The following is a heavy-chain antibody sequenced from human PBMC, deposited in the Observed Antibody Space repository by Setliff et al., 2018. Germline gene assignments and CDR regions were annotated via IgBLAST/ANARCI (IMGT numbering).Heavy chain of an antibody. CDR3: ARDNRARHYMDV. D-gene: IGHD3-10*01. V-gene: IGHV4-38-2*02. CDR1: GYSISSGFS. Sequence: KPSETLSLTCAVSGYSISSGFSWVWIRQSPGKGLEWIGRILFSGDTYYNPSLSSRVTISADTSKNQFSLNLSSVTAADTAVYYCARDNRARHYMDVWGKGTTVTVSS. CDR2: ILFSGDT. J-gene: IGHJ6*03.